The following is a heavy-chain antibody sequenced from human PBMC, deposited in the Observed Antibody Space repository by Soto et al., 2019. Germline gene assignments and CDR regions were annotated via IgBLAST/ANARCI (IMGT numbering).Heavy chain of an antibody. Sequence: SVKISCKVSGGSFSSFSINWVRQAPSQRFEWMGGIIPILGTANFTQKFQDRVTFTADESTATAYMTLSSLTSEDTAFYYCTSFGSNAYYPQNHYWGPGTQVTVSS. V-gene: IGHV1-69*01. CDR3: TSFGSNAYYPQNHY. CDR2: IIPILGTA. CDR1: GGSFSSFS. D-gene: IGHD3-22*01. J-gene: IGHJ4*02.